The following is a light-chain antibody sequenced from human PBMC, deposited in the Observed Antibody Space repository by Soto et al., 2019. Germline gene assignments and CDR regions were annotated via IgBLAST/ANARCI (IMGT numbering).Light chain of an antibody. CDR2: GVS. CDR1: QFVSSGS. J-gene: IGKJ5*01. Sequence: EILLTQSPCPLSLSPGESATLLCRASQFVSSGSLAWYQQKPGQAPRLLIYGVSTRATGIPDRFSGSGSGTEFTLTITPLEPEDFALYFCQQYETSPITFGQGTRLEIK. CDR3: QQYETSPIT. V-gene: IGKV3-20*01.